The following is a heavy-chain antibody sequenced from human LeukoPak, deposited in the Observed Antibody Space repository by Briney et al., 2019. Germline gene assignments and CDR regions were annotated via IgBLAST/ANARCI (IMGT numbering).Heavy chain of an antibody. D-gene: IGHD1-1*01. CDR3: ARQHWPDKFVDF. V-gene: IGHV1-2*02. J-gene: IGHJ4*02. Sequence: ASVRVSCKGSGNTFSGSYVHWVRQAPDQGLEWMGWIDPNSAGTNTNYAQKFQDRVTFTQDASVSAAYMELSRLTTDDTAVYYCARQHWPDKFVDFWGQGTLVTVSS. CDR2: IDPNSAGTNT. CDR1: GNTFSGSY.